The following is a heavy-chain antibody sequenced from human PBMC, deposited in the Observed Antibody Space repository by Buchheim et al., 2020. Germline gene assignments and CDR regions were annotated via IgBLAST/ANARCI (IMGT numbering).Heavy chain of an antibody. J-gene: IGHJ4*02. CDR3: ARDLVESVTTTSDY. CDR2: INKDGGGT. V-gene: IGHV3-74*01. Sequence: EVQLVESGGGLVQPGGSLRLSCAASGFTFSSYWMNWVRQAPGKGLEWVSRINKDGGGTSYADSVKGRFTISRDNAKNSLFLQMNSLRAEDTAVYYCARDLVESVTTTSDYWGQGTL. D-gene: IGHD4-11*01. CDR1: GFTFSSYW.